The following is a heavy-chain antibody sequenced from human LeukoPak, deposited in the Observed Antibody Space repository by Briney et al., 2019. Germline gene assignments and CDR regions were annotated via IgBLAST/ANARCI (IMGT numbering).Heavy chain of an antibody. CDR2: ISTTGTTM. D-gene: IGHD6-13*01. V-gene: IGHV3-48*02. CDR1: GFTFSGYN. Sequence: GGSLRLSCAASGFTFSGYNINWVRQAPGKGLEWISYISTTGTTMYYADSVKGRFAISRDNAKSSLYLQMNSLRDEDTAVYYCARDLRIAAAGTRRQVPGYWGQGTLVTVSS. CDR3: ARDLRIAAAGTRRQVPGY. J-gene: IGHJ4*02.